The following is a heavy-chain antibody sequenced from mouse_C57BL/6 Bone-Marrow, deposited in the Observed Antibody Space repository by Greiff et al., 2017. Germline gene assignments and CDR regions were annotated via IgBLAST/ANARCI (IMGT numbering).Heavy chain of an antibody. D-gene: IGHD2-2*01. CDR1: GYTFTDHT. V-gene: IGHV1-78*01. Sequence: VQLQESDAELVKPGASVKISCKVSGYTFTDHTIHWMKQRPEQGLEWIGYIYPRDGSTKYNEKFKGKATLTADKSSSTAYMQLNSLTSEDSAVYCCARGGWVRRGRFDYWGQGTTLTVSS. CDR3: ARGGWVRRGRFDY. CDR2: IYPRDGST. J-gene: IGHJ2*01.